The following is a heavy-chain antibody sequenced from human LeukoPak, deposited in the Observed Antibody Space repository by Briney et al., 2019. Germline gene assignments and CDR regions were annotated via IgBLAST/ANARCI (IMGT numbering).Heavy chain of an antibody. CDR1: GFTFSSYA. CDR3: AKVPNYDFWSGYYLWDY. D-gene: IGHD3-3*01. J-gene: IGHJ4*02. CDR2: ISGSGGST. Sequence: PGGSLRLSCAAPGFTFSSYAMSWVRQAPGKGLEWVSAISGSGGSTYYADSVKGRFTISRDNSKNTLYLQMNSLRAEDTAVYYCAKVPNYDFWSGYYLWDYWGQGTLVTVSS. V-gene: IGHV3-23*01.